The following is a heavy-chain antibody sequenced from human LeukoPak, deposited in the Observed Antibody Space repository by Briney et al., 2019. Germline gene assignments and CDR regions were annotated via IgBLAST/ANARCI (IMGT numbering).Heavy chain of an antibody. CDR1: GFTFRNYW. V-gene: IGHV3-7*03. J-gene: IGHJ4*02. CDR2: IKEDGSEK. D-gene: IGHD3-3*01. CDR3: GRLRFPDC. Sequence: GGSLRLSCAASGFTFRNYWMTWVRQAPGKGLEWVANIKEDGSEKYYVDSVRGRFTISRDNAKNSLYLQVNSLRVEDTAIYSCGRLRFPDCWGQGALVTVSS.